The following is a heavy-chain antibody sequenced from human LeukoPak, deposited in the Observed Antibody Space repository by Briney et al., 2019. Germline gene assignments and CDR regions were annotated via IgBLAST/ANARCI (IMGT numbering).Heavy chain of an antibody. Sequence: GASVNVSCKASGYTFTSYGINWVRQAPGQGLEWMGGIIPIFGTANYAQKFQGRVTITADESTSTAYMELSSLRSEDTAVYYCARAYRGYSGYGGYWGQGTLVTVSS. J-gene: IGHJ4*02. V-gene: IGHV1-69*13. CDR3: ARAYRGYSGYGGY. CDR2: IIPIFGTA. D-gene: IGHD5-12*01. CDR1: GYTFTSYG.